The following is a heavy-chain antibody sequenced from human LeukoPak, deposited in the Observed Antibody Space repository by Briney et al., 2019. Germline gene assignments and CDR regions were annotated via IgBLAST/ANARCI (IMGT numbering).Heavy chain of an antibody. CDR2: IRNDGTIK. J-gene: IGHJ4*02. Sequence: PTGGSLRLSCAASGFTFSTYGMHWVRQAPGKGLEWVAFIRNDGTIKYYADSVKGRFTISRDNSKNTMFLQMNSLRAEDTAVYYCAKTASTSWGYFDYWGQGTLVTVSS. V-gene: IGHV3-30*02. CDR3: AKTASTSWGYFDY. CDR1: GFTFSTYG. D-gene: IGHD2-2*01.